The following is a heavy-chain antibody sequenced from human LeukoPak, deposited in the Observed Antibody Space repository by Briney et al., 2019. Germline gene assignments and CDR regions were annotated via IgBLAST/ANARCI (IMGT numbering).Heavy chain of an antibody. V-gene: IGHV1-8*03. D-gene: IGHD2-8*01. CDR2: MNPNSGNT. CDR1: GYTFTSYD. CDR3: AREGYCTNGVCYGDY. Sequence: ASVKVSCKASGYTFTSYDINWVRQATGQGLEWMGWMNPNSGNTGYAQKFQGRVTITRNTSISTAYMELSSLRSEDMAVYYCAREGYCTNGVCYGDYWGQGTLVTVSS. J-gene: IGHJ4*02.